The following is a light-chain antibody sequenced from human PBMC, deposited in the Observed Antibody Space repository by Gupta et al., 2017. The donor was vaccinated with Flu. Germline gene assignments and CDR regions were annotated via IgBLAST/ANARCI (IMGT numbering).Light chain of an antibody. V-gene: IGLV2-23*01. CDR3: CSYAGKRTWV. J-gene: IGLJ3*02. CDR2: EGS. CDR1: NSDVGAYNL. Sequence: QSALTQPASVSGSPGQSVNISCPGTNSDVGAYNLVSWYQQHPGKAPLLMIYEGSQRPSGVSNRFSGFKSDNTASLTISGLQAEDEAHYYCCSYAGKRTWVFGGGTKVTVL.